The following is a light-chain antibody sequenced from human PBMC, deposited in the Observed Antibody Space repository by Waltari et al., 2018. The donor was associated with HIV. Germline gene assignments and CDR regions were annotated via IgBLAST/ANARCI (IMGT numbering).Light chain of an antibody. V-gene: IGLV1-36*01. CDR2: YDD. Sequence: QSVLTQPPSVSEAPRQRVTISCSGRSSHIGNNAVDWYQQLPGKPPKLLIYYDDLLASGVSDRFSGSKSGTSASLAISGLQSEDESDYYCAAWDDSLNGVVFGGGTKLTVL. J-gene: IGLJ2*01. CDR3: AAWDDSLNGVV. CDR1: SSHIGNNA.